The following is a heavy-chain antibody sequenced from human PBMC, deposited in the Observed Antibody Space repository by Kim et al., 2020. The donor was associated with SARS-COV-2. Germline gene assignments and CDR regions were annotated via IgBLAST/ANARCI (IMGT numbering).Heavy chain of an antibody. CDR3: ASSVYGSGSDAFDI. Sequence: ATLKRRFTISRDNAKNTLYLQMNSLRAEDTAVYYCASSVYGSGSDAFDIWGQGTMVTVSS. V-gene: IGHV3-23*01. J-gene: IGHJ3*02. D-gene: IGHD3-10*01.